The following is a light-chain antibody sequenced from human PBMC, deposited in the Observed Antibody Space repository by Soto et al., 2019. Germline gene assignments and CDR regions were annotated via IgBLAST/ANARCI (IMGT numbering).Light chain of an antibody. CDR1: QRVSSSS. Sequence: EIVLTQSPGTLSLSPGERATLSCRASQRVSSSSLAWYQQRPGQAPTLLIYDASSRATAIPDRFSGSGSGTDFILTISRLEPDDSAVYYCQHYAGLRYSGGQGTKLEI. CDR3: QHYAGLRYS. V-gene: IGKV3-20*01. J-gene: IGKJ2*03. CDR2: DAS.